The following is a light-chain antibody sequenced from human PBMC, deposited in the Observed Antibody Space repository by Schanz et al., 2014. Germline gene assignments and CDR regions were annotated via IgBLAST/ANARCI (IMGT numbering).Light chain of an antibody. CDR1: QSISSW. CDR2: DAS. J-gene: IGKJ2*01. Sequence: DIQMTQSPSTLSASVGDRVTITCRASQSISSWLAWYQQKPGKAPKLLIYDASSLESGVPSRFSGGTSGTEFTLTISSLQPDDFATYYCQQYNSYLYTVGQGTKLEIK. V-gene: IGKV1-5*01. CDR3: QQYNSYLYT.